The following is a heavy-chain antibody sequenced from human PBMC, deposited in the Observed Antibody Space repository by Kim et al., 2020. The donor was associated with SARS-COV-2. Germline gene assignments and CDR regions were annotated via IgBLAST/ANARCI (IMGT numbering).Heavy chain of an antibody. D-gene: IGHD5-18*01. CDR2: IYYSGST. V-gene: IGHV4-39*01. CDR3: ARGTALAQDSYYYALDV. CDR1: DGSISSASYY. Sequence: SETLSLTCTVPDGSISSASYYWGWIRQPPGKGLEWIGSIYYSGSTYYNPSLKSRVTISVDTSKNQFSLKLDSVTAADTGVYYCARGTALAQDSYYYALDVWGQGTTVTVSS. J-gene: IGHJ6*02.